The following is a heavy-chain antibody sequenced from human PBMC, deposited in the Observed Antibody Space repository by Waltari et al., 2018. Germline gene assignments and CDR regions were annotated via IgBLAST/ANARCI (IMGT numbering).Heavy chain of an antibody. J-gene: IGHJ4*02. D-gene: IGHD3-22*01. Sequence: QVQLVESGGGVVQPGRSLRLSCAASGFTFSSYAMHWVRQAPGKGLEWVAVISYDGSNKYYADSVKGRFTISRDNSKNTLYLQMNSLRAEDTAVYYCAREEIVVATPDYWGQGTLVTVSS. V-gene: IGHV3-30-3*01. CDR1: GFTFSSYA. CDR3: AREEIVVATPDY. CDR2: ISYDGSNK.